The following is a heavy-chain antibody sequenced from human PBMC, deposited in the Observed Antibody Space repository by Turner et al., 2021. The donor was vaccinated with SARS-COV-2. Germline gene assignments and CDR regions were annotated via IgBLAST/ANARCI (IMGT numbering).Heavy chain of an antibody. V-gene: IGHV4-59*01. J-gene: IGHJ4*02. CDR3: ARGFYY. CDR2: IDYSGST. Sequence: QVKLQESGPGLVKPSETLSLTCTVTGGSISSYYWSWIRQPPGKGLEWIGYIDYSGSTNYNPSLKSRVTISVDTSKNQFSLKLSSVTAADTAVYYCARGFYYWGQGTLVTVSS. CDR1: GGSISSYY.